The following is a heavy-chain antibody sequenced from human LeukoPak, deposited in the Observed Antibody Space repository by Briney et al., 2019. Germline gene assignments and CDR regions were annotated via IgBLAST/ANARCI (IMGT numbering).Heavy chain of an antibody. CDR2: INHSGST. J-gene: IGHJ4*02. Sequence: ASETLSLTCAVYGGSFSGYYWSWIRQPPRKGLEWIGEINHSGSTNYNPSLKSRVTISVDTSKNQFSLKLSSVTAADTAVYYCARGKNSYGPDFDYWGQGTLVTVSS. D-gene: IGHD5-18*01. CDR3: ARGKNSYGPDFDY. CDR1: GGSFSGYY. V-gene: IGHV4-34*01.